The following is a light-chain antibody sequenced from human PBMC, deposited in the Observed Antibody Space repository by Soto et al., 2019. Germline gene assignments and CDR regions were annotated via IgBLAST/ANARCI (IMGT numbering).Light chain of an antibody. CDR3: SSYTSSSTLYV. CDR1: SSDVGGYND. CDR2: DVS. J-gene: IGLJ1*01. Sequence: QSALTQPASVSGSPGQSITISCTGTSSDVGGYNDVSWYQQHPGTAPKLMIYDVSNRPSGVSNRFSGSKSGNTASLTISGLQAEDEADYYCSSYTSSSTLYVFGTGTKVTVL. V-gene: IGLV2-14*01.